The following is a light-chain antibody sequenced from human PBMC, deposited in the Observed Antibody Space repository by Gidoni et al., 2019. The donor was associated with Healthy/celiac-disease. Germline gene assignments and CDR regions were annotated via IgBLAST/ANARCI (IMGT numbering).Light chain of an antibody. Sequence: ASQRTQSPSSLSASVGDRVTITCRASQGIRNDLGWYQQKPGKAPKLLIYAASSLQSGVPSRFSGSGSGTAFPLTISSLQPEDFATYYCLQAYNYPWTFGQGTKVEIK. J-gene: IGKJ1*01. V-gene: IGKV1-6*01. CDR3: LQAYNYPWT. CDR1: QGIRND. CDR2: AAS.